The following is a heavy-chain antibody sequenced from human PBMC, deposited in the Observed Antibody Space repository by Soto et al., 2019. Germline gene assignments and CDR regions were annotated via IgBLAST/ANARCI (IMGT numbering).Heavy chain of an antibody. V-gene: IGHV3-21*06. CDR1: GFIFTRYS. Sequence: GGSLRLSCAASGFIFTRYSMNWVRQAPGKGLEWVSSISSTTNYIYYGDSMKGRFTISRDNAKNSLYLEMNSLRAEDTAVYYCAXESEDLTSNFDYWGQGTLVTVSS. CDR2: ISSTTNYI. J-gene: IGHJ4*02. CDR3: AXESEDLTSNFDY.